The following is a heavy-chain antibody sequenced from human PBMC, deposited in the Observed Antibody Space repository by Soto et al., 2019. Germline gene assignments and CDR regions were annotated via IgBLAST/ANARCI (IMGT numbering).Heavy chain of an antibody. D-gene: IGHD2-2*01. Sequence: AAVKVSCKAAGATLTSYDIHGVRQATGQGLEWMGWMNTNTNTTDCAQKFQGRVTLTWNTSISTAYMELRSLRSDDTAVYYCARVVPGAEAWFGPWGQGNLVTVSA. CDR2: MNTNTNTT. V-gene: IGHV1-8*01. CDR3: ARVVPGAEAWFGP. CDR1: GATLTSYD. J-gene: IGHJ5*02.